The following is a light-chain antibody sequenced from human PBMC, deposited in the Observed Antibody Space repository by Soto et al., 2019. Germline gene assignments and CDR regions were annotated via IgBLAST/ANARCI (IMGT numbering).Light chain of an antibody. Sequence: QSVLTQPPSVSGAPGQRVTISCTGSSSNIGAGYDVHWYQQLPGTAPKLLIYGNSNRPSGVPDRFSGSKSGTSASLAITGLQAEDEADYYCGSYTSVTTSGQVFGTGTKV. CDR1: SSNIGAGYD. CDR3: GSYTSVTTSGQV. CDR2: GNS. V-gene: IGLV1-40*01. J-gene: IGLJ1*01.